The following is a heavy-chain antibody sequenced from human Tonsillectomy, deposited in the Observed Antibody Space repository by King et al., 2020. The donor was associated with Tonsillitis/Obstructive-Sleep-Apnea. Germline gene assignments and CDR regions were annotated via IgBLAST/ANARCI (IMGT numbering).Heavy chain of an antibody. CDR2: LSYDGTYK. CDR1: GFTFRSYA. Sequence: VQLVESGGGVVQPGRSLRLSCAASGFTFRSYAMHWVRQAPGKGLEWVAILSYDGTYKYYSASVKGRFTISRDNSKNTLDLQMNSLRAEDTAVYYCARDRRWGLLSPYSYYYYMDVWGKGTTVTVSS. D-gene: IGHD1-26*01. CDR3: ARDRRWGLLSPYSYYYYMDV. J-gene: IGHJ6*03. V-gene: IGHV3-30*04.